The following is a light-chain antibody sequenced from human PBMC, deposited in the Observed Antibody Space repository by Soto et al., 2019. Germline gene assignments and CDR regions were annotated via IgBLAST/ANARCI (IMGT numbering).Light chain of an antibody. V-gene: IGKV1-13*02. Sequence: AIQLTQSPSSLSASVGNRFTMTFRASQGISNFLAWYQQKPGKAPKLLIYDASSLESGVPSRFSGSGSGTEFTLTISSLQPDDFATYYCQQYNSYSRAFGQGTKVDI. CDR1: QGISNF. CDR3: QQYNSYSRA. J-gene: IGKJ1*01. CDR2: DAS.